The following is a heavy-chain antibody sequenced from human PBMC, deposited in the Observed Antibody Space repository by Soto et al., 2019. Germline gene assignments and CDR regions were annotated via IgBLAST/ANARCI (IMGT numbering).Heavy chain of an antibody. V-gene: IGHV4-59*01. CDR2: IFHSGIT. J-gene: IGHJ5*01. CDR1: GGSFNNDY. Sequence: SETLSLTCTISGGSFNNDYWTWIRQSPGKGLEWIGYIFHSGITDYNPSVKSRVTISIDKSKNLFSLKLTSVTAADTAVYYCARDRYFYDSAGYYRTLDSWGQGILVTVS. D-gene: IGHD3-22*01. CDR3: ARDRYFYDSAGYYRTLDS.